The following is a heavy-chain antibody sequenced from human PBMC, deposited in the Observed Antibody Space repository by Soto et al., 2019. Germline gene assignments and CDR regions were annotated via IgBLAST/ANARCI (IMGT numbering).Heavy chain of an antibody. CDR2: IKQDGSEK. D-gene: IGHD6-19*01. V-gene: IGHV3-7*05. CDR3: VGSRGWLFDY. J-gene: IGHJ4*02. CDR1: GFTFSAYW. Sequence: EVHLVESGGDLVQPGGSLRLSCAASGFTFSAYWMQWVRQAPGKGLEWVAIIKQDGSEKYYVDSVTGRFTISRDNAKNSLYLQMSSLRAENTDMYYCVGSRGWLFDYWGQGTLVTVSS.